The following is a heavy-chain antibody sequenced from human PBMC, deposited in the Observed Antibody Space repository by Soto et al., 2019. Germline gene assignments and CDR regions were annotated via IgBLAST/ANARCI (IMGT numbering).Heavy chain of an antibody. D-gene: IGHD2-2*01. J-gene: IGHJ5*02. Sequence: SETLSLTCAVSGGSISSGGYSWSWIRQPPGKGLEWIGYIYNSGSTYYNQSLKNRVTISVDRSKNQFSLKLSSVTAADTAVYYCARVPDRWGQGTLVTVS. CDR1: GGSISSGGYS. CDR2: IYNSGST. V-gene: IGHV4-30-2*01. CDR3: ARVPDR.